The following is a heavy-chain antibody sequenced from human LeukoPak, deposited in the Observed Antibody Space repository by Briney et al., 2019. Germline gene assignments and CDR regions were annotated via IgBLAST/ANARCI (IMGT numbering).Heavy chain of an antibody. D-gene: IGHD5-18*01. Sequence: PSETLSLTCAVYGGSFSGYYWSWIRQPPGKGLEWIGEINHSGSTNYNPSLKSRVTISVDTSKNQFSLKLSSVTAADTAVYYCARSNRGYSYGYYYWGQGTLVTVSS. CDR2: INHSGST. CDR3: ARSNRGYSYGYYY. CDR1: GGSFSGYY. V-gene: IGHV4-34*01. J-gene: IGHJ4*02.